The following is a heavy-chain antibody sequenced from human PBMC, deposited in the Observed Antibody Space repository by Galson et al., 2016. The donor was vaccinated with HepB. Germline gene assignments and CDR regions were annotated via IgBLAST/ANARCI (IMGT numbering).Heavy chain of an antibody. Sequence: SLRLSCAASGFRFHDYAMHWVRQAPGKGLEWVSGISWNSGSIAYADSVKGRFTVSRDNANNSLHLQMNSLRGEDTALYYCAKDVSYDYWSGYSPVGMDVWGQGTTVSVSS. V-gene: IGHV3-9*01. J-gene: IGHJ6*02. CDR3: AKDVSYDYWSGYSPVGMDV. CDR2: ISWNSGSI. D-gene: IGHD3-3*01. CDR1: GFRFHDYA.